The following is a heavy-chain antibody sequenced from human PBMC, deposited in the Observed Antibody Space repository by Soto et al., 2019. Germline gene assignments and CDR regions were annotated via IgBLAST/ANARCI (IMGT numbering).Heavy chain of an antibody. J-gene: IGHJ4*02. CDR2: INHSGST. CDR1: GGSFSGYY. CDR3: ARGWRYCSGGSCSLDY. V-gene: IGHV4-34*01. D-gene: IGHD2-15*01. Sequence: SETLSLTCAVYGGSFSGYYWSWIRQPPGKGLEWIGEINHSGSTNYNPSRKSRVTISVDTSKNQFSLKLSSVTAADTAVYYCARGWRYCSGGSCSLDYWGQGTLVTVSS.